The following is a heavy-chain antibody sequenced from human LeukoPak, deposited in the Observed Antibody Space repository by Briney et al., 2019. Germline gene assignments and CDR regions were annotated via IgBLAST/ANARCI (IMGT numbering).Heavy chain of an antibody. CDR3: TRGAGWLIDY. J-gene: IGHJ4*02. D-gene: IGHD3-16*01. CDR2: IYYSGST. CDR1: GGSISSYY. V-gene: IGHV4-59*01. Sequence: PSETLSLTCTVSGGSISSYYWSWIRQPPGKGLEWIGYIYYSGSTNCNPSLKSRVTISADTSKNQFSLKLNSMTTADTAVYYCTRGAGWLIDYWGQGTLVTVSS.